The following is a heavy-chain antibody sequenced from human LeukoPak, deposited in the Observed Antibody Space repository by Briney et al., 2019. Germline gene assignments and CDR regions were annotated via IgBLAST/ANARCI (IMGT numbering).Heavy chain of an antibody. D-gene: IGHD1-26*01. V-gene: IGHV3-48*03. CDR3: ARLDSGTYSRPFDY. CDR1: GFTFSSYE. CDR2: ISSSGSII. Sequence: GGSLRFSCVGSGFTFSSYEMNWLRQAPGKGLEGGSYISSSGSIIHYADSVKGRFTISRDNAKNSLFLQMNSLRAEDTAVYYCARLDSGTYSRPFDYWGQGTLVTVSS. J-gene: IGHJ4*02.